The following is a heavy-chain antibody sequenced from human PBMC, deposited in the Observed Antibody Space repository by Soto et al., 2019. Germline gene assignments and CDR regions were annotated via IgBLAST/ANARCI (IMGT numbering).Heavy chain of an antibody. V-gene: IGHV4-39*01. CDR3: ARQSQQLVHSHHDAFDI. J-gene: IGHJ3*02. CDR1: GGSISSSSYY. D-gene: IGHD6-13*01. Sequence: QLQLQESGPGLVKPSETLSLTCTVSGGSISSSSYYWGWIRQPPGKGLEWIGSIYYSGSTYYNPSLKSRVTRSADTSKHQFPLKLSSVTAASTAVYYCARQSQQLVHSHHDAFDIWGQGTMVTVSS. CDR2: IYYSGST.